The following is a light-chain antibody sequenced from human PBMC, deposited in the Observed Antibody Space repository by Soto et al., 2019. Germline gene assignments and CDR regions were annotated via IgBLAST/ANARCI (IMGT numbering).Light chain of an antibody. CDR1: QSISSW. CDR3: QQYGGSPRT. V-gene: IGKV3-20*01. CDR2: GAS. J-gene: IGKJ1*01. Sequence: TQSPSTLSASVGDRVTIICRASQSISSWLAWYQQKPGQAPRLLIYGASSRATDIPDRLSGSGSGTDFSLSISRLEPEDFAVYYCQQYGGSPRTFGQGTKVDIK.